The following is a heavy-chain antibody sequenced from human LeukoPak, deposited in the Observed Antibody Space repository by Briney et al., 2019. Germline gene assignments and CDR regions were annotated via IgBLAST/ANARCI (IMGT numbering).Heavy chain of an antibody. Sequence: SETLSLTCTVSGGSISSSGYYWGWIRQPPGKGLEWIGSIYYSGSTYYNPSLKSRVTISVDTSKNQFSLKLSSVTAADTAVYYCARGGRVVAATLVYWGQGTLVTVSS. CDR3: ARGGRVVAATLVY. D-gene: IGHD2-15*01. CDR1: GGSISSSGYY. CDR2: IYYSGST. J-gene: IGHJ4*02. V-gene: IGHV4-39*01.